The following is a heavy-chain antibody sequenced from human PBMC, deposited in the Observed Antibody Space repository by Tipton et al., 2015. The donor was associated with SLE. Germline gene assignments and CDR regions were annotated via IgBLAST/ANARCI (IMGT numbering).Heavy chain of an antibody. Sequence: TLSLTCTVSGGSISSGSYYWSWIRQPAGKGLEWIGRSYTSGCTNYNPSLKRRVTISVDTSKNRFSLKLRSVTAAVTAVYYCARAGEGVFDYWAQGTLVTVSS. D-gene: IGHD3-10*01. CDR3: ARAGEGVFDY. CDR1: GGSISSGSYY. CDR2: SYTSGCT. J-gene: IGHJ4*02. V-gene: IGHV4-61*02.